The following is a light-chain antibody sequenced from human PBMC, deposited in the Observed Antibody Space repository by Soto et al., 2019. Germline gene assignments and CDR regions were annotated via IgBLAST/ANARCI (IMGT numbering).Light chain of an antibody. CDR2: AAS. V-gene: IGKV1-8*01. J-gene: IGKJ1*01. CDR3: QQYYSYPT. CDR1: QGISSY. Sequence: AIRMTQSPSSLSASTGDRVTITCRASQGISSYLAWYQQKPGKAPKLLIYAASTLQSGVPSRFSGSGSGTDSTLTISCLQSEDFATYYCQQYYSYPTFGQGTKVEIK.